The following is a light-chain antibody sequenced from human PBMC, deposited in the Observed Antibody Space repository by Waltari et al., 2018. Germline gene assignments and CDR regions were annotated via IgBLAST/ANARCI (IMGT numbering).Light chain of an antibody. CDR2: KAS. Sequence: DIQMTQSPSTLSASVGDRLTITCRASQSISSWLAWYPQKPGKAPQLLIYKASSLESGVPPRFSGSGPGTEFTLNISSLQPDDVVTYYCRKYNIYTRLTFGGGTKVEIK. CDR1: QSISSW. V-gene: IGKV1-5*03. J-gene: IGKJ4*01. CDR3: RKYNIYTRLT.